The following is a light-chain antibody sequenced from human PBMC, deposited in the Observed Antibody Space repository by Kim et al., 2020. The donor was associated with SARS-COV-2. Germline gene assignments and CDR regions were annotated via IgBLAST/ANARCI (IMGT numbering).Light chain of an antibody. Sequence: VKIHCTLSRGHSSYAIAWHHQQPEKGHRYLMKINSDGSHSKGDGIPDRFSGSSSGAERYLTISSLQSEDEADYYCQTWGTGIHWVFGGGTQLTVL. V-gene: IGLV4-69*01. CDR2: INSDGSH. J-gene: IGLJ3*02. CDR3: QTWGTGIHWV. CDR1: RGHSSYA.